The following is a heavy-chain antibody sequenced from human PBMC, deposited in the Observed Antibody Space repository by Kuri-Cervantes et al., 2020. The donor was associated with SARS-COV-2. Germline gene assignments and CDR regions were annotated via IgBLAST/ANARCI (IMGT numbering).Heavy chain of an antibody. CDR3: AREEVLDIDY. CDR2: IFYDGSNK. D-gene: IGHD3-3*02. J-gene: IGHJ4*02. Sequence: GESLKISCAASGFTFSSYAMNWVRQAPGKGLEWVAVIFYDGSNKYYEDAAEGRFTISRDNSKNTLYLQMNSMRAEDTAVYYCAREEVLDIDYWGQGTLVTVSS. V-gene: IGHV3-30-3*01. CDR1: GFTFSSYA.